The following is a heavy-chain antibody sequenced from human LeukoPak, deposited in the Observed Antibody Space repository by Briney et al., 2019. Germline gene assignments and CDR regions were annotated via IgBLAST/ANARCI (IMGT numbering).Heavy chain of an antibody. D-gene: IGHD3-3*01. J-gene: IGHJ5*02. Sequence: PSETLSLTCAVYGGSFSGYYWSWIRQPPGKGLEWIGEINHSGSTNYNPSLKSRVTISVDTSKNQFSLKLSSVTAADTAVYYCARHVGGGGVLRFDPWGQGTLVTVSS. CDR1: GGSFSGYY. V-gene: IGHV4-34*01. CDR2: INHSGST. CDR3: ARHVGGGGVLRFDP.